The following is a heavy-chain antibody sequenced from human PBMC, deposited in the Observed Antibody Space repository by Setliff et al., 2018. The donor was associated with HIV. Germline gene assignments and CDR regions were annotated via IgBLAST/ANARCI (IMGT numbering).Heavy chain of an antibody. J-gene: IGHJ5*02. V-gene: IGHV4-34*01. CDR1: GGSFPAYY. CDR3: VRQYGDYAFDP. D-gene: IGHD4-17*01. Sequence: SQTLSLTCAVYGGSFPAYYWNWIRQPPGKGLEWIGEINYDGDATYNPSLKSRVNIFIDTSKKQFSLRVASVTAADTAIYYCVRQYGDYAFDPWGQGTLVTVSS. CDR2: INYDGDA.